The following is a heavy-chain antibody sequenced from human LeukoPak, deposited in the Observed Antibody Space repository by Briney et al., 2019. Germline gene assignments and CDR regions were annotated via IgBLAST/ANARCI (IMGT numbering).Heavy chain of an antibody. CDR1: GLTFSIHW. V-gene: IGHV3-7*01. D-gene: IGHD2-15*01. CDR2: ISQDGSDK. CDR3: AKDYSSYSAFDY. J-gene: IGHJ4*02. Sequence: GGSLRLSCAASGLTFSIHWMNWVRQAPGKGLECVANISQDGSDKYYVDSVKGRFTISRDNTKNSLYLQMNSLRAEDTAVYYCAKDYSSYSAFDYWGQGTLVTVSS.